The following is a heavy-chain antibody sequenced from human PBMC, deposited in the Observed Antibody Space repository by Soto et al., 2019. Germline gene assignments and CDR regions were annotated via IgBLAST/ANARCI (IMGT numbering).Heavy chain of an antibody. D-gene: IGHD6-13*01. CDR2: ISSSSSTI. Sequence: EVQLVESGGGLVQPGGSLRLSCAASGFTFSSYSMNWVRQAPGKGLEWVSYISSSSSTIYYADSVKGRFTISRDNAKNSLYLQMNSLRDEDTAVYYCARDRDSSSLPYFDYWGQGTLVTVSS. V-gene: IGHV3-48*02. J-gene: IGHJ4*02. CDR3: ARDRDSSSLPYFDY. CDR1: GFTFSSYS.